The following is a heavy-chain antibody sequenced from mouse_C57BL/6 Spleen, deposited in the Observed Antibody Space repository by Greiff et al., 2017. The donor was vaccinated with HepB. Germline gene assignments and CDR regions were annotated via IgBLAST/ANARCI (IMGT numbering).Heavy chain of an antibody. D-gene: IGHD2-3*01. Sequence: EVQLQESGPGLVKPSQSLSLTCSVTGYSITSGYYWNWIRQFPGNKLEWMGYISYDGSNNYNPSLKNRISITRDTSKNQFFLKLNSVTTEDTATYYCAREAYDGYYGGYFDYWGQGTTLTVSS. J-gene: IGHJ2*01. V-gene: IGHV3-6*01. CDR1: GYSITSGYY. CDR3: AREAYDGYYGGYFDY. CDR2: ISYDGSN.